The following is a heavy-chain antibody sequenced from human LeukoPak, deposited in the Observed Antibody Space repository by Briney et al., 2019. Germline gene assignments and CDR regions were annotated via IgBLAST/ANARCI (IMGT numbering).Heavy chain of an antibody. Sequence: SETLSLTCTVSGGSISSGDYYWSWIRQPPGKGLEWIGYIYYSGSTYYNPSLKSRVTISVDTSKNQFSLKLSSVTAADTAVYYCARVVRNYYGMDVWGQGTTVTVSS. V-gene: IGHV4-30-4*01. CDR3: ARVVRNYYGMDV. J-gene: IGHJ6*02. CDR2: IYYSGST. D-gene: IGHD3-22*01. CDR1: GGSISSGDYY.